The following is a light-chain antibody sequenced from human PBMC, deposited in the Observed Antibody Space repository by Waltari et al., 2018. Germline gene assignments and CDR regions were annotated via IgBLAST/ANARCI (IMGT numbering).Light chain of an antibody. CDR2: SAS. V-gene: IGKV1-12*01. Sequence: DIQMTQSPSSVSASVGDRVTIACRASQDIDIRLAWYQRKPGKAPNLMIYSASYLRSGAPSRXGGNGSGTDFTLTISSLQPEDFATYYCQXXDSFPLTFGGGTKVEIK. J-gene: IGKJ4*01. CDR3: QXXDSFPLT. CDR1: QDIDIR.